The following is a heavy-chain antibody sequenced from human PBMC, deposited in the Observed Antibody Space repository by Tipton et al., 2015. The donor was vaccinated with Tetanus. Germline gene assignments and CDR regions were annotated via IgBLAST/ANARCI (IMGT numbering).Heavy chain of an antibody. D-gene: IGHD4-17*01. Sequence: SLRLSCAASGFTFISYSMTWIRQAPGKGLEWVSAINSRSEYIYYADSVRGRFTITRDNAKNLLYLQMSNLRREDTAVYYCASSTVTRWGPGTLVTVSS. V-gene: IGHV3-21*06. J-gene: IGHJ4*02. CDR1: GFTFISYS. CDR2: INSRSEYI. CDR3: ASSTVTR.